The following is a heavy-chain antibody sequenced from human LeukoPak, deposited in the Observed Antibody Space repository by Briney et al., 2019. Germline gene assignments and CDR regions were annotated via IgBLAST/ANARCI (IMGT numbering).Heavy chain of an antibody. CDR1: GFTFSSYA. J-gene: IGHJ6*02. CDR2: ISGSGGST. V-gene: IGHV3-23*01. D-gene: IGHD3-10*01. CDR3: ARSMVRGVPNYYYGMDV. Sequence: GGSLRLSCAASGFTFSSYAMSWVRQAPGKGLEWVSAISGSGGSTYYADSVKGRFTISRDNSKNTLYLQMNSLRAEDTAVYYCARSMVRGVPNYYYGMDVWGQGTTVTVSS.